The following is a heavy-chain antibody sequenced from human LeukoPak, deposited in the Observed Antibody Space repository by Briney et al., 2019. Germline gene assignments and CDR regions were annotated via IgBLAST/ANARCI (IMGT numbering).Heavy chain of an antibody. D-gene: IGHD5-24*01. Sequence: PGGSLRLSCAASGFTFSNYWMIWVRQAPGKGLEWVGNIKQDGSEKRYADSVRGRFSISRDNAQTSLYLQMNSLRAEDTAVYYCARASDPWLQLTWGQEPWSPSPQ. CDR1: GFTFSNYW. V-gene: IGHV3-7*05. CDR3: ARASDPWLQLT. J-gene: IGHJ5*01. CDR2: IKQDGSEK.